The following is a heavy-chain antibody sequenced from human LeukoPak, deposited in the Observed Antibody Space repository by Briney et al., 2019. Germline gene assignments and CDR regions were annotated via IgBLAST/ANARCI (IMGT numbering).Heavy chain of an antibody. CDR1: GFTVSSNY. D-gene: IGHD2-15*01. CDR3: AKGDSTVPATRLYDH. J-gene: IGHJ4*02. CDR2: ISEDGSGT. V-gene: IGHV3-23*01. Sequence: SGGSLRLSCAASGFTVSSNYMSWVHQAPGKGLEWVSTISEDGSGTYYADSVKGRFSISRDNSKNTLYLQLSSLRADDTAVYYCAKGDSTVPATRLYDHWGQGTLVTVSS.